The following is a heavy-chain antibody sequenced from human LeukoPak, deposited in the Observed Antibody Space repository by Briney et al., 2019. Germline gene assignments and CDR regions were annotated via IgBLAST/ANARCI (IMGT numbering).Heavy chain of an antibody. CDR2: IYSGGST. Sequence: GGSLRLSCAASGFTVSSSYMSWVRQAPGKGLEWVSVIYSGGSTYYADSVKGRFTISRDNSKNTLYLQMNSLRAEDTAVYYCARANNYYDSSGYYDYWGQGTLVTVSS. V-gene: IGHV3-53*01. CDR1: GFTVSSSY. D-gene: IGHD3-22*01. CDR3: ARANNYYDSSGYYDY. J-gene: IGHJ4*02.